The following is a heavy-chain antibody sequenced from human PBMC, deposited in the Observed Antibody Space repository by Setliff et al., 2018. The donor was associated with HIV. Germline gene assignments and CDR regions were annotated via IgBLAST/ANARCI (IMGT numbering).Heavy chain of an antibody. J-gene: IGHJ4*02. V-gene: IGHV4-31*03. D-gene: IGHD6-6*01. CDR3: ATRPRIAARPFDY. CDR1: GVSVGSGDYY. CDR2: IFHSGDT. Sequence: KTSETLSLTCSVSGVSVGSGDYYWHWIRQHPEKALEWIGYIFHSGDTYYNPSLKSRISMSVDTSKNQFSLELTSLTAADTAVYYCATRPRIAARPFDYWGQGMLVTVPQ.